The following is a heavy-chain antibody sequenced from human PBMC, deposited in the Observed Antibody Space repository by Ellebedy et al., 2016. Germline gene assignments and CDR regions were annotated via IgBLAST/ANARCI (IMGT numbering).Heavy chain of an antibody. CDR1: GGSISSYY. D-gene: IGHD2-15*01. J-gene: IGHJ6*03. CDR3: ARQGYCSGGSCYDSDYYYYMDV. CDR2: IYTSGST. Sequence: GSLRLXXTVSGGSISSYYWSWIRQPAGKGLEWIGRIYTSGSTNYNPSLKSRVTMSVDTSKNQFSLKLSSVTAADTAVYYCARQGYCSGGSCYDSDYYYYMDVWGKGTTVTVSS. V-gene: IGHV4-4*07.